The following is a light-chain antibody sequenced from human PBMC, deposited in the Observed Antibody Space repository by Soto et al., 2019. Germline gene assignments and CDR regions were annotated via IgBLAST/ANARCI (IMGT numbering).Light chain of an antibody. CDR1: SGSIASNY. CDR2: EDN. Sequence: FMLTQPHSVSESPGKTVTISCTRSSGSIASNYVQWYQQRPGSSPTTVIYEDNQRPSGVPDRFSGSIDSSSNSASLTISGLETEDEADYYCQSYDATNQVFGGGTKVTVL. J-gene: IGLJ3*02. V-gene: IGLV6-57*01. CDR3: QSYDATNQV.